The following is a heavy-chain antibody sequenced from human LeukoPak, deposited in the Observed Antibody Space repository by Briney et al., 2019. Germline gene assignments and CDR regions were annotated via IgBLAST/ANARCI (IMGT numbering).Heavy chain of an antibody. J-gene: IGHJ5*02. CDR1: GGSISSYY. V-gene: IGHV4-4*07. CDR3: TRDSGTTGEVKFDP. D-gene: IGHD3-10*01. CDR2: IYSSGTI. Sequence: SETLSLTCSVSGGSISSYYWSWIRQPAGKGLEWIGRIYSSGTITYNPSLQSRVTMSVDTTKNEFSLKMSSVTAADTAVYYCTRDSGTTGEVKFDPWGQGTLVAVSS.